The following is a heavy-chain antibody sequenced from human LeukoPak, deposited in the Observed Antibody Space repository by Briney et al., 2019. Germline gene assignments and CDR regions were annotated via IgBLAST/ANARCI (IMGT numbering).Heavy chain of an antibody. CDR2: IKQDGSEK. CDR1: GSTFSSHW. V-gene: IGHV3-7*01. D-gene: IGHD3-10*01. Sequence: GGSLRLSCAASGSTFSSHWMSWVRQAPGKGLEWVANIKQDGSEKYYVDSVKGRFTISRDNAKNSLYLQMNSLRAEDTAVYYCARDDYYGSGSFDYWGQGTLVTVSS. J-gene: IGHJ4*02. CDR3: ARDDYYGSGSFDY.